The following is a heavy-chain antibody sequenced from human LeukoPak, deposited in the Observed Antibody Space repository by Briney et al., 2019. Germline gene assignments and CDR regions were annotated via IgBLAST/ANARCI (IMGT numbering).Heavy chain of an antibody. CDR2: IYPGDSDT. Sequence: GESLKISCTGSGYSFTNYWIGWVRQMPGRGLEWMGIIYPGDSDTRYSPSFQGQVTISADKSISTAYLQWSSLKASDTAMYYCARQFRDSSGYYSYYFDYWGQGTLVTVSS. J-gene: IGHJ4*02. CDR1: GYSFTNYW. V-gene: IGHV5-51*01. CDR3: ARQFRDSSGYYSYYFDY. D-gene: IGHD3-22*01.